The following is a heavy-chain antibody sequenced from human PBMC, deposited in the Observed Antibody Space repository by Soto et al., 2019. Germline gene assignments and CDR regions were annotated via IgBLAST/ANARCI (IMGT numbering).Heavy chain of an antibody. J-gene: IGHJ4*02. D-gene: IGHD4-17*01. CDR2: IFASGRT. CDR3: TRGTFETTAPFY. Sequence: ETLSLTGTVSGGYMSNDRWSWVRQPAGKGLEWIGRIFASGRTNYNPSLQSRVTMSVDTSKNQFSLKMTSLAAADTAVYYCTRGTFETTAPFYWGQGIPVTVSS. CDR1: GGYMSNDR. V-gene: IGHV4-4*07.